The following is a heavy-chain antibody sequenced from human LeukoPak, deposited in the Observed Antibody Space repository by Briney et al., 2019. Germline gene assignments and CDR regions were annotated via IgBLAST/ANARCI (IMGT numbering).Heavy chain of an antibody. CDR1: GYTLSELS. V-gene: IGHV1-24*01. J-gene: IGHJ4*02. CDR2: FDPEDGKT. Sequence: GASVKISCKVSGYTLSELSMNWVRQAPGKGLEWMGGFDPEDGKTIYAQEFHGRVTMTEDTSTDTAYMELISLISEDTAVYYCTTGDSPSGDYFEYWGQGTLVTVSS. CDR3: TTGDSPSGDYFEY. D-gene: IGHD2-21*02.